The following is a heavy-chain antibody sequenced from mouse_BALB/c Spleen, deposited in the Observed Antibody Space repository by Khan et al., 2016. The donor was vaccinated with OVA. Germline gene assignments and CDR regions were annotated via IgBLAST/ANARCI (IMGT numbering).Heavy chain of an antibody. CDR3: ARKYGNYYAMDY. V-gene: IGHV9-3-1*01. CDR1: GYTFTNYG. J-gene: IGHJ4*01. D-gene: IGHD2-10*02. CDR2: INTYTGEP. Sequence: QIQLVQSGPELKKPGETVKISCKASGYTFTNYGMNWVKRAPGKGLKWMGWINTYTGEPTYADDFKGRFAFSLETSASTAYLQINNLKNEDTATYFCARKYGNYYAMDYWGQGTSVTVSS.